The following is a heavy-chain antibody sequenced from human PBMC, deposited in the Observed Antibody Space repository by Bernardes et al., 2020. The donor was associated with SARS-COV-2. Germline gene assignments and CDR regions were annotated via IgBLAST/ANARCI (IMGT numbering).Heavy chain of an antibody. J-gene: IGHJ6*02. Sequence: GGGRRLACAAAGFTFSSYSMNWVRQAPGKGLEWVSYISSSSRTLYYADSVKGRFTISRDNAKNSLYLQMNSLRDEDTAVYYCAGDQSVVTDYYYGMDVWGQGTTVTGSS. CDR1: GFTFSSYS. CDR2: ISSSSRTL. CDR3: AGDQSVVTDYYYGMDV. D-gene: IGHD2-21*02. V-gene: IGHV3-48*02.